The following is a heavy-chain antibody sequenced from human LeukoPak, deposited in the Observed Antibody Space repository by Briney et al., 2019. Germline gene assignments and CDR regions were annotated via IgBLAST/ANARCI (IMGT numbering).Heavy chain of an antibody. J-gene: IGHJ4*02. Sequence: GGSLRLSCAASGFTFSNYAISWVRQAPGKGMEWVSSISDSGGSTYYADSVKGRFTISRDNSKNTLYLQMNSLRAEDTAVYYCAIISYDYWGQGTLVTVSS. D-gene: IGHD3-3*02. CDR1: GFTFSNYA. CDR2: ISDSGGST. V-gene: IGHV3-23*01. CDR3: AIISYDY.